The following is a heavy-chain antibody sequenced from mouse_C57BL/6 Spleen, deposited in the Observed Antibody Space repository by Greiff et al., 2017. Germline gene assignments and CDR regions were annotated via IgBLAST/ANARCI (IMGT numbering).Heavy chain of an antibody. Sequence: QVQLQQPGAELVRPGSSVKLSCKASGYTFTSYWMHWVKQRPIQGLEWIGNIDPSDSETHYNQKFKDKATLTVDKSSSTAYMQLSSLTSEDSAVYYCASSGYDYARDYWGQGTSVTVSS. CDR2: IDPSDSET. D-gene: IGHD3-2*02. J-gene: IGHJ4*01. CDR1: GYTFTSYW. V-gene: IGHV1-52*01. CDR3: ASSGYDYARDY.